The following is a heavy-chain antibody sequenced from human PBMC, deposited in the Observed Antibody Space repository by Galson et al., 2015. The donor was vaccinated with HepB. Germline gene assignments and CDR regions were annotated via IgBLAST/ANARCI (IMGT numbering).Heavy chain of an antibody. D-gene: IGHD3-10*01. Sequence: SVKVSCKASGYTFTNYGLTWVRQAPGQGLEWMGWISAYNGNTNYAQKLQGRVTMTTDTSTSTAYMELRSLRSDDTAVYYCARVLWFDQIERAFDIWGQGTMVTVSS. V-gene: IGHV1-18*01. CDR3: ARVLWFDQIERAFDI. CDR2: ISAYNGNT. J-gene: IGHJ3*02. CDR1: GYTFTNYG.